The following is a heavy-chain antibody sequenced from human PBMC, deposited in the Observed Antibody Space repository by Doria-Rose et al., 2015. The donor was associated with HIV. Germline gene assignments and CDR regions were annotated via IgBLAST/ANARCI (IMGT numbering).Heavy chain of an antibody. CDR1: GVSLSSPGMG. D-gene: IGHD6-13*01. J-gene: IGHJ4*02. V-gene: IGHV2-26*01. Sequence: SGPVLVKPTETLTLTCTVSGVSLSSPGMGVSWIRQPPGKALEWLANIFSDDERSYKTSLKTRLTISRVTAKSQVVLTMTDVDHVDTATYYCARIKSSRWYHKYYFDFWGQGTLVIVSA. CDR3: ARIKSSRWYHKYYFDF. CDR2: IFSDDER.